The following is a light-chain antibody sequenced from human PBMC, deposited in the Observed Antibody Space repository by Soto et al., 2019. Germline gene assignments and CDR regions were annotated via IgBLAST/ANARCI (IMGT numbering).Light chain of an antibody. CDR1: QSIISSY. CDR3: QQYYNWPLA. V-gene: IGKV3-15*01. Sequence: IVLTQSPRSLSLSPGERAPLSWGASQSIISSYLGWYQQKPGQAPRLLIYGASTRATGIPARFSGSGSGTEFILTISSLQSEDFAVHFFQQYYNWPLAFGQGTRLEIK. CDR2: GAS. J-gene: IGKJ5*01.